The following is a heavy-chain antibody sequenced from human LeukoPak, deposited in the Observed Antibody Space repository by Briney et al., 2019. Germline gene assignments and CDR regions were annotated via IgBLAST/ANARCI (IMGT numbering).Heavy chain of an antibody. CDR1: GDSISSSHYY. CDR3: ARSGYYSVY. D-gene: IGHD3-10*01. V-gene: IGHV4-39*01. Sequence: SEALSLTCTVSGDSISSSHYYWGWIRQSPGKGLEWIGSIYSGGETHYNPSLNSRVTIFLDTSKNRFSLNLISVTATDTAVYYCARSGYYSVYWGQGTLVTVSS. CDR2: IYSGGET. J-gene: IGHJ4*02.